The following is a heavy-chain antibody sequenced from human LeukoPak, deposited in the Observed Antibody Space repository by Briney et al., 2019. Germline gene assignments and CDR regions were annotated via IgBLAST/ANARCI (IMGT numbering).Heavy chain of an antibody. D-gene: IGHD1-26*01. CDR1: GFTFDDYA. V-gene: IGHV3-9*01. CDR3: ARVGASVGAIDY. J-gene: IGHJ4*02. Sequence: GGSLSLSCAASGFTFDDYAMHWVRQAPGNGLEWVSGISWNSGSIGYADSVKGRFPISRDNAKNSMYLQMNGLRAEDTAVYYCARVGASVGAIDYWGQGTLVTVSS. CDR2: ISWNSGSI.